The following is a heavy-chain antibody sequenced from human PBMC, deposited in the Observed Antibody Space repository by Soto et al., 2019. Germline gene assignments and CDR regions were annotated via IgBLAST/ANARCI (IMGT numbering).Heavy chain of an antibody. CDR3: ARDLRGWPYYYGMDV. D-gene: IGHD6-19*01. Sequence: ASVKVSCKASGCTFTSYAMHWVRQAPGQRLEWMGWINAGNGNTKYSQKFQGRVTITRDTSASTAYMELSSLRSEDTAVYYCARDLRGWPYYYGMDVWGQGTTVTSP. V-gene: IGHV1-3*01. CDR2: INAGNGNT. J-gene: IGHJ6*02. CDR1: GCTFTSYA.